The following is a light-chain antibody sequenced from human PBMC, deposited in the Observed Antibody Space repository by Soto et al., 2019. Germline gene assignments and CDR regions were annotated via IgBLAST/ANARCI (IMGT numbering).Light chain of an antibody. V-gene: IGKV3-20*01. CDR3: QQYASAPLT. CDR2: GAS. Sequence: DIVLTQSPGTLSLSPGERATLSCRASQPVAKNYLAWYQQQPGQAPRLLIFGASSGATGIPDRFSGSGSGTDFTLTINRLEPEDFAVYYCQQYASAPLTFGGGTKVEIK. J-gene: IGKJ4*01. CDR1: QPVAKNY.